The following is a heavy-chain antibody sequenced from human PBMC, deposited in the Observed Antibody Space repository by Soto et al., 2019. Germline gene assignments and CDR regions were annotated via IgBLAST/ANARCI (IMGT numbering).Heavy chain of an antibody. CDR3: VRDECSHGFDS. CDR1: GYTFINYG. Sequence: QVQLVQSRGEVKRPGASVKVSCQAFGYTFINYGISWVRQAHGQGLEWMGWVSGYNGNTNYAQKFRGRVTMTRDTSTSTAYMELKTLRSDDTAVYYCVRDECSHGFDSWCPGTLVAVSS. CDR2: VSGYNGNT. J-gene: IGHJ4*02. V-gene: IGHV1-18*04. D-gene: IGHD3-3*01.